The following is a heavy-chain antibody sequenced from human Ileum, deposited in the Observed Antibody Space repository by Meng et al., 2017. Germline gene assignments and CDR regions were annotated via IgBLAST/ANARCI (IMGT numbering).Heavy chain of an antibody. CDR2: ISSSSSYI. V-gene: IGHV3-21*01. Sequence: GESLKISCAASGFTFSSYSMNWVRQAPGKGLEWVSSISSSSSYIYYADSVKGRFNIARDNAKNSLYLQMNSLRAEDTAVYYCAKTVAPDAFDIWGQGTMVTVSS. D-gene: IGHD4-23*01. J-gene: IGHJ3*02. CDR1: GFTFSSYS. CDR3: AKTVAPDAFDI.